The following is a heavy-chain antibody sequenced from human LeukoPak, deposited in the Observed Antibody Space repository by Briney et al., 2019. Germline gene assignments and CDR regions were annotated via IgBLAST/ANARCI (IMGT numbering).Heavy chain of an antibody. D-gene: IGHD3-9*01. CDR3: ARDVANYDILTGYSPHAFDI. J-gene: IGHJ3*02. CDR1: GGSISSYY. CDR2: IYYSGST. Sequence: PSETLSLTCTVSGGSISSYYWSWIRQPPGKGLEWIGYIYYSGSTNYNPSLKSRVTISVDTSKNQFSLKLSSVTAADTAVYYCARDVANYDILTGYSPHAFDIWGQGTMVTVSS. V-gene: IGHV4-59*01.